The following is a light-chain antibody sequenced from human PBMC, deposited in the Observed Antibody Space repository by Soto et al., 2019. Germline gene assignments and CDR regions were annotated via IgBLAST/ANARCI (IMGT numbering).Light chain of an antibody. CDR2: RNS. CDR3: AEWDDSLTVI. J-gene: IGLJ2*01. CDR1: IPNIGTNF. V-gene: IGLV1-47*01. Sequence: QSVLTQPPSASGTPGQTVTISCSRSIPNIGTNFVYWYQHLPGTAPKLLIYRNSLRPSGVPDRFSGSKSGTSASLAISGRRSEDEANYYCAEWDDSLTVIFGGGTKLTVL.